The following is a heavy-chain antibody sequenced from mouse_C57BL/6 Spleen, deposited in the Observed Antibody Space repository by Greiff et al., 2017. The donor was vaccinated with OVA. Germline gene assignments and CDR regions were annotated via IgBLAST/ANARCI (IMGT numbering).Heavy chain of an antibody. Sequence: VQLQQSGPGLVKPSQSLSLTCSVTGYSITSGYYWNWIRQFPGNKLEWMGYISYDGSNNYNPSLKNRISITRDTSKNQFFLKLNSVTTEDTATYYCARGLRREGLYAMDYWGQGTSVTVSS. J-gene: IGHJ4*01. D-gene: IGHD2-2*01. V-gene: IGHV3-6*01. CDR2: ISYDGSN. CDR1: GYSITSGYY. CDR3: ARGLRREGLYAMDY.